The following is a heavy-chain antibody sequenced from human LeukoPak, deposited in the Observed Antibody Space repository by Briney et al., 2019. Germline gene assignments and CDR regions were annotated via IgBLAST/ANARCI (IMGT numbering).Heavy chain of an antibody. CDR1: GCTFSCYW. Sequence: PGASLRPSCASSGCTFSCYWMHLVHQAPENGLVWVSRITSDGSSTSYAYSVKGRFTISRDNAKNTLYLQKNSLSAEDTAVYYCARIPDSSGWYSGDYWGQGTLVTVSS. V-gene: IGHV3-74*01. D-gene: IGHD6-19*01. CDR3: ARIPDSSGWYSGDY. J-gene: IGHJ4*02. CDR2: ITSDGSST.